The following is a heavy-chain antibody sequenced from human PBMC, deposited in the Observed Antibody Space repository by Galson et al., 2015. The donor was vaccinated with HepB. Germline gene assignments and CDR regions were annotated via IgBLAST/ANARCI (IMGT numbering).Heavy chain of an antibody. J-gene: IGHJ4*02. D-gene: IGHD2-2*01. Sequence: SLRLSCAASGFTFNSYATSWVRQAPGKGLEWVSAVSGNGGTTYYADSVKGRFTISRDNSKNTRYLRANSLRAEDTAVYYCAKESPYCGSPNCRYYYFDSWGQGILVTVSS. V-gene: IGHV3-23*01. CDR3: AKESPYCGSPNCRYYYFDS. CDR1: GFTFNSYA. CDR2: VSGNGGTT.